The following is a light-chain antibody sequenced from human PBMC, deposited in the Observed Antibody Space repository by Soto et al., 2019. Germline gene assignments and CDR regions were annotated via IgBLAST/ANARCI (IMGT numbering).Light chain of an antibody. CDR1: SSDVGGYNY. Sequence: QSVLTQPASVSGSPGQSITISCTGTSSDVGGYNYVSWYQQHPGKAPKFMIYEVSNRPSGVSNRFSGSKSGNTASLTISGLQAEDEADYYCSSYTTSSTHWVFGGGTKLTVL. CDR2: EVS. J-gene: IGLJ3*02. CDR3: SSYTTSSTHWV. V-gene: IGLV2-14*01.